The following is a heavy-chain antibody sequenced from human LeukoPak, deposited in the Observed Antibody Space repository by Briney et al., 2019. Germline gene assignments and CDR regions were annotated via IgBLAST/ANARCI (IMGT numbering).Heavy chain of an antibody. CDR1: GGTYSSYA. CDR2: IIPIFGTA. J-gene: IGHJ5*02. Sequence: SVKVSCKASGGTYSSYAISWVRQAPGQGLEWMGGIIPIFGTANYAQKFQGRVTITADESTSTAYMELSSLRSEDTAVYYCARAGYSSGWFLNWFDPWGQGTLVTVSS. CDR3: ARAGYSSGWFLNWFDP. D-gene: IGHD6-19*01. V-gene: IGHV1-69*01.